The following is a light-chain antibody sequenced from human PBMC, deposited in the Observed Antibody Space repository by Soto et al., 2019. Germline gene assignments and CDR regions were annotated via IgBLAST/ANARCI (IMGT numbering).Light chain of an antibody. CDR3: QQRSNWPLT. J-gene: IGKJ4*01. V-gene: IGKV3-15*01. CDR2: DTS. CDR1: QSVGNN. Sequence: EIVMTQSPATLSVSPGERTTLSCRASQSVGNNLAWYQQKPGQAPRLLIYDTSARATGVPARFSGSRSGPEFTLTISSLEPEDFAVYCCQQRSNWPLTFGGGTKVDIK.